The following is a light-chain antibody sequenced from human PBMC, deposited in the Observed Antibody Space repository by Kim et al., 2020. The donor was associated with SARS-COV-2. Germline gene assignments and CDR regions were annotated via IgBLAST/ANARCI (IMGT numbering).Light chain of an antibody. CDR3: QQYNNGPYT. Sequence: DIVMTQSPATLSVFPGERATLSCRASQGVGTNLAWYQQKPGQAPRLLIYGAFTRATDIPARFSGDWSGTGFTLTISSLQSEDFAVYYCQQYNNGPYTFGQGTKLEI. J-gene: IGKJ2*01. CDR2: GAF. V-gene: IGKV3-15*01. CDR1: QGVGTN.